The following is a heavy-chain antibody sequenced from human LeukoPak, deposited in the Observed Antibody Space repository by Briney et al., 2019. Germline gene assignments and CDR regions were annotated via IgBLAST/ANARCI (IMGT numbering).Heavy chain of an antibody. CDR1: GFTFSSYA. D-gene: IGHD1-14*01. CDR2: ISGSGGST. CDR3: AKGEGRYEAEYFQH. V-gene: IGHV3-23*01. Sequence: GGSLRLSCAASGFTFSSYAMSWVRQAPGKGLEWVSAISGSGGSTYYADSVKGRFAISRDNSKNTLYLQMNSLRAEDTAVYYCAKGEGRYEAEYFQHWGQGTLVAVSS. J-gene: IGHJ1*01.